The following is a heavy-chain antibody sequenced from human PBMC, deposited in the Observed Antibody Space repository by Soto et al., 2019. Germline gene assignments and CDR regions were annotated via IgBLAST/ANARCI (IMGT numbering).Heavy chain of an antibody. J-gene: IGHJ5*02. V-gene: IGHV4-59*01. CDR2: IHSSGRS. Sequence: QVRLRESGPQVVKPSATLSLNCNVSGGAFRSYFWSWIRQSPGKGLEWIGNIHSSGRSHYNPSFKSRVSMSIDPSKNQFSVRLTSVTPADTAVYYCARDDPFDPWGQGILVTVSS. CDR1: GGAFRSYF. CDR3: ARDDPFDP.